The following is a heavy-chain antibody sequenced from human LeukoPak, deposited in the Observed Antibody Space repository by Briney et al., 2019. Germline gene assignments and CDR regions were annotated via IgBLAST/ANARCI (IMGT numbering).Heavy chain of an antibody. CDR3: ARDPYSGSYSDYYYYYMDV. J-gene: IGHJ6*03. CDR1: GYTFTSYY. Sequence: SCKASGYTFTSYYMHWVRQAPGKGLEWVAVISYDGSNKYYADSVKGRFTISRDNAKNSLYLQLNSLRAEDTAVYYCARDPYSGSYSDYYYYYMDVWGKGTTVTVSS. D-gene: IGHD1-26*01. CDR2: ISYDGSNK. V-gene: IGHV3-30*04.